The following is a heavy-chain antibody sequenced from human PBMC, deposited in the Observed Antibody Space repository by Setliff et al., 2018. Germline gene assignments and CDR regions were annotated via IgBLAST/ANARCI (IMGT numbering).Heavy chain of an antibody. CDR2: IYTSWST. J-gene: IGHJ5*02. Sequence: SETLSLTCTVSGGSISNTYYYWSWIRQPAGQGLEWIGQIYTSWSTNYNPSLKSRVTISVDTSKNQFSLKLSSVTAADTAVYYCARLESLGDLSLYGLWFDPWGQGTLVTVSS. CDR1: GGSISNTYYY. D-gene: IGHD3-16*02. CDR3: ARLESLGDLSLYGLWFDP. V-gene: IGHV4-61*09.